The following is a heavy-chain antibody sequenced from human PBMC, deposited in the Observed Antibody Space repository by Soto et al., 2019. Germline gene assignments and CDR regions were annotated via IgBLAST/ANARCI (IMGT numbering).Heavy chain of an antibody. D-gene: IGHD4-17*01. CDR2: MNRNSGNT. J-gene: IGHJ4*02. CDR1: GYTFTSYD. CDR3: ARSLFGDIVDY. V-gene: IGHV1-8*01. Sequence: QVQLVQSGAEVKKPGASVKVSCKASGYTFTSYDINWVRQATGQGLEWMGWMNRNSGNTGYAQKFQGRVTMTRNSSISTAYMEVSRLRSERTAVYFCARSLFGDIVDYWGQGTLVTVSS.